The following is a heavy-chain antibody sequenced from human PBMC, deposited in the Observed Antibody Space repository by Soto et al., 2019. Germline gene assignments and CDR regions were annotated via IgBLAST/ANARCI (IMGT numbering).Heavy chain of an antibody. CDR1: GGSISSGGYY. D-gene: IGHD3-22*01. J-gene: IGHJ4*02. Sequence: SETLSLTCTVSGGSISSGGYYWGWLRQAPGKGLEWIGSIYHTGNTYYKPSLRSRFTIFVDSSKNQFSLRVYSVTNADTAVYYCARPASSSGWSGYFGYLGQG. CDR3: ARPASSSGWSGYFGY. CDR2: IYHTGNT. V-gene: IGHV4-39*01.